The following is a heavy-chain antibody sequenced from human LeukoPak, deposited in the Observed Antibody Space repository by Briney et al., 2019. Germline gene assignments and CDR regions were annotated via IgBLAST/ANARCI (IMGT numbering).Heavy chain of an antibody. Sequence: SETLSLTCTVSGGSISSYYWSWIRQPPGKGLEWIGYIYYSGSTNYNPSLKSRVTISVDTSKNQFSLKLSSVTAADTAVYYCARDVSSRSSALDPWGQGTLVTVSS. CDR1: GGSISSYY. V-gene: IGHV4-59*01. CDR2: IYYSGST. D-gene: IGHD6-19*01. CDR3: ARDVSSRSSALDP. J-gene: IGHJ5*02.